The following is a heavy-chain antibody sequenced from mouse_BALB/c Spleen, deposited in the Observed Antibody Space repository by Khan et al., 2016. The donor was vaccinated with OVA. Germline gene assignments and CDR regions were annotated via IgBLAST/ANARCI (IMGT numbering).Heavy chain of an antibody. J-gene: IGHJ3*01. D-gene: IGHD2-1*01. CDR2: IDPENGHT. Sequence: IQLVQSGAELVRPGALVKLSCKASGFNITDYYMHWVKQRPDQGLELIGWIDPENGHTLYDPKFPGKASIKADTSSNTAYLQLSSLTSEDTAVYYCARRGYGNYWFAYWGQGTLVTVSA. CDR1: GFNITDYY. CDR3: ARRGYGNYWFAY. V-gene: IGHV14-1*02.